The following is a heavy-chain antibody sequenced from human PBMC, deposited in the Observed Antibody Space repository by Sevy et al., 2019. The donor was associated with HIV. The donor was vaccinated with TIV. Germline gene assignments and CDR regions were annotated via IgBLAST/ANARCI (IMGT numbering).Heavy chain of an antibody. CDR3: ARSGDDSSGFYYWWFDP. D-gene: IGHD3-22*01. J-gene: IGHJ5*02. Sequence: GGSLRLSCAASGFTFDDYGMSWVRQAPGKGLEWVSGINWNGGSISYAHSVRGRFTISRDNAKNSLYLQMNSLRAEDTAFYYCARSGDDSSGFYYWWFDPWGQGTLVTVSS. CDR1: GFTFDDYG. CDR2: INWNGGSI. V-gene: IGHV3-20*04.